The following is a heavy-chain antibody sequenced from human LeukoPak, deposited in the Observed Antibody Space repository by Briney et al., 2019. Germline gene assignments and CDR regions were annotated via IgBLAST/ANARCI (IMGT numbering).Heavy chain of an antibody. CDR3: TTLRPYIQPR. CDR1: GFTVSSNY. V-gene: IGHV3-53*01. D-gene: IGHD5-18*01. CDR2: IYSGGST. J-gene: IGHJ3*01. Sequence: GGSLRLSCAASGFTVSSNYMSWVRQAPGKGLEWVSVIYSGGSTYYADSVKGRFTISRDNSKNTLYLQMNSLKTEDTAVYYCTTLRPYIQPRWGQGTMVTVSS.